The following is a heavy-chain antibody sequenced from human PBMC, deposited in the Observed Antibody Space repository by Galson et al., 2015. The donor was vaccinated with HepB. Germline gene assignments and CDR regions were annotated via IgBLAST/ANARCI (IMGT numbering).Heavy chain of an antibody. Sequence: SLRLSCAASGFTFSSYAMHWVRQAPGKGLEWVSAISDGGDTTYYADSVKGRFSITRDVSKSTLSLQMDSLRAEDTAVYYCAKGDTPWGGFDIWGQGTMVTVSS. D-gene: IGHD2-21*01. V-gene: IGHV3-23*01. J-gene: IGHJ3*02. CDR2: ISDGGDTT. CDR1: GFTFSSYA. CDR3: AKGDTPWGGFDI.